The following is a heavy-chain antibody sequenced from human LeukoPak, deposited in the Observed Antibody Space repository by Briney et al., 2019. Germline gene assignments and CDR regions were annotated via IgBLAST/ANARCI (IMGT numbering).Heavy chain of an antibody. V-gene: IGHV3-21*01. Sequence: PGGSLRLSCAASGFTFSDYYMNWVRQAPGKGLEWVSSISSSSIYIYYADSVKGRFTISRDNAKNSLYLQMNSLRAEDTAVYYCARGYNNYGYVFDIWGQGTVVTVSS. J-gene: IGHJ3*02. D-gene: IGHD4-11*01. CDR2: ISSSSIYI. CDR3: ARGYNNYGYVFDI. CDR1: GFTFSDYY.